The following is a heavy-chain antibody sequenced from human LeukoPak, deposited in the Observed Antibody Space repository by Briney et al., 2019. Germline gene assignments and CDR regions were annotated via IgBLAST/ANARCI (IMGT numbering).Heavy chain of an antibody. Sequence: PSETLSLTCTVSGDSIRSYCWSWIRQPPGKGLDWIGSICYSGSNNYNPSLKSRVTISIDTSKNQFSLKLNSVTAADTAVYYCARGSHYFDYWGQGTLVTVSS. CDR1: GDSIRSYC. CDR3: ARGSHYFDY. D-gene: IGHD6-6*01. V-gene: IGHV4-59*08. CDR2: ICYSGSN. J-gene: IGHJ4*02.